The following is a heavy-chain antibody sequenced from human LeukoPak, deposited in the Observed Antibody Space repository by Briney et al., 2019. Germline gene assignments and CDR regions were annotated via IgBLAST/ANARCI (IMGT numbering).Heavy chain of an antibody. CDR1: GFTFSSYN. D-gene: IGHD6-13*01. J-gene: IGHJ4*02. CDR3: ASTIGSAGTQY. Sequence: GGSLRLSCAASGFTFSSYNMNWVRQAPGKGLEWVSSITSSSSYIYYADSVKGRFTISRDYAKNRLYLQMNSLGAEDTAVYYCASTIGSAGTQYWGQGTLVTVSS. CDR2: ITSSSSYI. V-gene: IGHV3-21*01.